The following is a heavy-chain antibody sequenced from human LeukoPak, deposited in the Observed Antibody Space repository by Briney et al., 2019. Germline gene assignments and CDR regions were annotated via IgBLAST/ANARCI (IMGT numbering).Heavy chain of an antibody. V-gene: IGHV3-9*01. D-gene: IGHD3-22*01. Sequence: PGGSLRLSCAASGFTFDDYAMHWVRQAPGKGLEWVSGISWNSGSIGYADSVKGRFTVSRDNAKNSLYLQMNSLRAEDTAVYYCAKSSMIVEDFDYWGQGTLVTVSP. CDR3: AKSSMIVEDFDY. CDR1: GFTFDDYA. CDR2: ISWNSGSI. J-gene: IGHJ4*02.